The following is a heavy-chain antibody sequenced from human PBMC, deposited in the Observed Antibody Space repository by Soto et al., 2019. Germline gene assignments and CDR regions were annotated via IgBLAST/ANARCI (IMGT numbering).Heavy chain of an antibody. D-gene: IGHD1-26*01. CDR3: ARGVTAGVDY. J-gene: IGHJ4*02. Sequence: PSETLSLTCAVSGDSINSGDYWVWIRQPPGKGLEWIGSVHRSGSTHYKTSLKSRVTISVDTSKSHFTLKLSSVTAADTAFYYCARGVTAGVDYWGQGTLVTVSS. V-gene: IGHV4-38-2*01. CDR1: GDSINSGDY. CDR2: VHRSGST.